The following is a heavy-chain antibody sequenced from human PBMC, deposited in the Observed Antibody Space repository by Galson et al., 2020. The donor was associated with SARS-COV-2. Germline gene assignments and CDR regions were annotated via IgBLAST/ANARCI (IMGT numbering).Heavy chain of an antibody. D-gene: IGHD6-6*01. CDR3: ARGRGIAARRNNWFDP. J-gene: IGHJ5*02. CDR2: INPNSGGT. Sequence: VKVSCKASGYTFTGYYMHWVRQTPGQGLEWMGWINPNSGGTNYAQKFQGWVTMTRDTSISTAYMELSRLRSDDTAVYYCARGRGIAARRNNWFDPWGQGTLVTVSS. CDR1: GYTFTGYY. V-gene: IGHV1-2*04.